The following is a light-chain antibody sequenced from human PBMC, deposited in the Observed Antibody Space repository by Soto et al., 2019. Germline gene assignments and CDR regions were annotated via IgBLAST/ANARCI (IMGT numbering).Light chain of an antibody. Sequence: DIQVTQSPSSLSTSIGDQVTITCRASQSIGHFLNWYQQKPGKAPNLIIYATSTLRSGVPSRFTGSGSGTDFTLTITNLQPQDFADYFCQQDYDIPHTFGQGTSLEI. CDR3: QQDYDIPHT. CDR2: ATS. CDR1: QSIGHF. V-gene: IGKV1-39*01. J-gene: IGKJ2*01.